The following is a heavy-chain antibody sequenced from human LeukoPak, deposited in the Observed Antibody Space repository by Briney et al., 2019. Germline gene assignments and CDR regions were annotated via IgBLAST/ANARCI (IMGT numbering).Heavy chain of an antibody. J-gene: IGHJ4*02. CDR1: GFTFSSYA. CDR3: AKENRYNWNPYYFDY. V-gene: IGHV3-30*04. Sequence: GGSLRLSCAASGFTFSSYAMHWVRQAPGKGLEWVAVISYDGSNKYYADSVKGRFTISRDNSKNTLYLQMNSLRAEDTAVYYCAKENRYNWNPYYFDYWGQGTLVTVSS. D-gene: IGHD1-20*01. CDR2: ISYDGSNK.